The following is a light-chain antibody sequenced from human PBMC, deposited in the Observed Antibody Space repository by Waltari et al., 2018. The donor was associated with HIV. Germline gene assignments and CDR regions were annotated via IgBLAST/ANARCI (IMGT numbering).Light chain of an antibody. V-gene: IGLV3-25*03. CDR2: KET. J-gene: IGLJ3*02. CDR1: ALPKQY. CDR3: QSADSNASLWV. Sequence: SYELTQPPSVSVSPGQTARITCPGDALPKQYAYWYQQRPGQAPGLVRYKETEMPSGIPGRFAGSSAGTAATVTIIGVQAQDEADDRCQSADSNASLWVVGGGTKLAVL.